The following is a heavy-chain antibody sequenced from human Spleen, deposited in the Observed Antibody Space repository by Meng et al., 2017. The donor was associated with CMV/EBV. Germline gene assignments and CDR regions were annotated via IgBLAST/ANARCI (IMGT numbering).Heavy chain of an antibody. V-gene: IGHV3-20*03. CDR3: ARERHLMTTAGGFDP. D-gene: IGHD4-17*01. J-gene: IGHJ5*02. Sequence: SGFTFDDFGMSWIRQVPGKGLEWVSNINWNGKDTNYADSVKGRFTISRDNAKNSLFLQMNSLRGDDTALYYCARERHLMTTAGGFDPWGQGTLVTVSS. CDR1: GFTFDDFG. CDR2: INWNGKDT.